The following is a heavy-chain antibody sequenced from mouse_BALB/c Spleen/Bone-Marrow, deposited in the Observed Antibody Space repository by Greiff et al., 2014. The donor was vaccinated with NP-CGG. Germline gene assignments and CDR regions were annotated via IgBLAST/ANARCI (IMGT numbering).Heavy chain of an antibody. CDR3: ARETALHDYGYWFAY. CDR2: INPSTGYT. V-gene: IGHV1-7*01. J-gene: IGHJ3*01. D-gene: IGHD1-2*01. Sequence: QVKLQQPGAELAKPGASVTMSCKASGYTFTSYWMHWVKQRPGQGLEWIGYINPSTGYTEYNQKFKDKATLTADKSSSTAYMQLSSLTSEDSAVYYCARETALHDYGYWFAYWGQGTLVTVSA. CDR1: GYTFTSYW.